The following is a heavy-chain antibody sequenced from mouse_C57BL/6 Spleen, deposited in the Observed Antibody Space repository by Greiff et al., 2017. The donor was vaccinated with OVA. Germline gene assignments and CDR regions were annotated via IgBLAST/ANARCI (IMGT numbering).Heavy chain of an antibody. Sequence: VQLQQSGPELVKPGASVKIPCKASGYTFTDYNMDWVKQSHGKSLEWIGDINPNNGGTIYNQKFKGKATLTVDKSSSTAYMELRSLTSEDTAVYYCAREGVTGTGPYFDYWGQGTTLTVSS. CDR3: AREGVTGTGPYFDY. CDR2: INPNNGGT. D-gene: IGHD4-1*01. V-gene: IGHV1-18*01. CDR1: GYTFTDYN. J-gene: IGHJ2*01.